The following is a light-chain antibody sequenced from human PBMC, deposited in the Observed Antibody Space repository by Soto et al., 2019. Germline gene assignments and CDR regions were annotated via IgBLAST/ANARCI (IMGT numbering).Light chain of an antibody. CDR3: CSYAGSYTFF. J-gene: IGLJ1*01. Sequence: QSVLTQPRSVSESPGQSVTISCTGTSSDVGGYNYVSWYQQHPGKAPKLMIYDVSKRPSGVPDRFSGSKSGNTASLTISGLQAEDEADYYCCSYAGSYTFFFGTGTKLTVL. V-gene: IGLV2-11*01. CDR1: SSDVGGYNY. CDR2: DVS.